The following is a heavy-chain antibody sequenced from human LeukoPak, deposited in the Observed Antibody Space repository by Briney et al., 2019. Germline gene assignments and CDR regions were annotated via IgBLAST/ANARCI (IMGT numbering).Heavy chain of an antibody. Sequence: PGGSLRLSCAGSGFTFSTNSMNWVRQAPGKGLEWVSSISGSSTYIYHADSVKGRFTISRDNAKNSLYLQMNSLRAEDTAVYYCARDNGKQRTNWFFDLWGRGTLVAVSS. CDR1: GFTFSTNS. V-gene: IGHV3-21*01. J-gene: IGHJ2*01. CDR3: ARDNGKQRTNWFFDL. CDR2: ISGSSTYI. D-gene: IGHD6-25*01.